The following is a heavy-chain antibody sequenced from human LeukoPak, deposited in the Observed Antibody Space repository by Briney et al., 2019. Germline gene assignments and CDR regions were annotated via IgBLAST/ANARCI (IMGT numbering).Heavy chain of an antibody. V-gene: IGHV4-4*02. CDR1: GGSISSYY. CDR2: IYHSGST. J-gene: IGHJ4*02. Sequence: SETLSLTCTVSGGSISSYYWSWVRQPPGKGLEWIGEIYHSGSTNYNPSLKSRVTISVDKSKNQFSLKLSSVTAADTAVYYCARGGRSGWYYFDYWGQGTLVTVSS. D-gene: IGHD6-19*01. CDR3: ARGGRSGWYYFDY.